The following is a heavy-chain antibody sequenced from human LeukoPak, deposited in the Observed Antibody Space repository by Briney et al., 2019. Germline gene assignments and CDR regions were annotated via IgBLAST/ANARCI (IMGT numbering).Heavy chain of an antibody. D-gene: IGHD2-2*01. Sequence: GESLKISCKGSGYSFTNYCIAWVRQMPGRGLEWMGIIYPGDSDTRYSPSFQGQVTISGDRSISTAYLQWSSLKASDTAMYYCARGRYCTSTSCSHFDYWGQGTLVTVSS. CDR2: IYPGDSDT. V-gene: IGHV5-51*01. J-gene: IGHJ4*02. CDR1: GYSFTNYC. CDR3: ARGRYCTSTSCSHFDY.